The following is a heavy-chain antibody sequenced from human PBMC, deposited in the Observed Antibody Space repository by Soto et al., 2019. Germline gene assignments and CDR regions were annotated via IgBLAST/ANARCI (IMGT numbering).Heavy chain of an antibody. CDR3: ARVDLLWFGELLR. V-gene: IGHV1-8*01. CDR2: MNPNSGDT. J-gene: IGHJ4*02. Sequence: QVQLVQSGAEVKKPGASVKVSCKASGYTFTSYEINWVRQATGQGLEWMGWMNPNSGDTGYEQKFHVRVTMTRNTSISTAYMELSSLRSEDTAVYYCARVDLLWFGELLRWGQGTLVTVSS. D-gene: IGHD3-10*01. CDR1: GYTFTSYE.